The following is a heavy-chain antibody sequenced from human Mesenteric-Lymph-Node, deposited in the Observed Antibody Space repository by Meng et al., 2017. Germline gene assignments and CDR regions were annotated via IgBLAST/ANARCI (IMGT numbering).Heavy chain of an antibody. Sequence: QVPLLDDVPGRWRSSAIWSRTFAVSGVSISWGSWWSGVRQPPGKGLQWIGEFFHSGITNYNPSLKSRATISVDTSKNHFSLELSSVTAADTAVYYCTKNGAYSLEYWGQGALVTVSS. CDR1: GVSISWGSW. CDR3: TKNGAYSLEY. J-gene: IGHJ4*02. D-gene: IGHD2-15*01. V-gene: IGHV4-4*02. CDR2: FFHSGIT.